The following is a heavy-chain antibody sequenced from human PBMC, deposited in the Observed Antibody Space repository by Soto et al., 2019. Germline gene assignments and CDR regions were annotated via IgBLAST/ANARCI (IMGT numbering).Heavy chain of an antibody. Sequence: SETLSLTCTVSGGSVSSGSYYWSWIRQPPGKGLEWIGYIYYSGSTNYNPSLKSRVTISVDTSKNQFSLKLSSVTAADTAVYYCARERGRPYYDILTGYYSYYYYYGMDVWGQGTTVTVSS. D-gene: IGHD3-9*01. J-gene: IGHJ6*02. V-gene: IGHV4-61*01. CDR3: ARERGRPYYDILTGYYSYYYYYGMDV. CDR1: GGSVSSGSYY. CDR2: IYYSGST.